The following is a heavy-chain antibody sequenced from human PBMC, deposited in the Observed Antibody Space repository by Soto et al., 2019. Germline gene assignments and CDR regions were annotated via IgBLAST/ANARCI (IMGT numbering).Heavy chain of an antibody. V-gene: IGHV3-74*01. D-gene: IGHD1-26*01. Sequence: GGSLRLSCAASGFTFSNSWMHWVRQAPGKGLVWVSYINSDGSTTTYADSVKGRFTISRDNAKNTVYLQINSLRAEDTAVYYCARDRSYSTDYWGQGTLVTVSS. CDR2: INSDGSTT. CDR1: GFTFSNSW. CDR3: ARDRSYSTDY. J-gene: IGHJ4*02.